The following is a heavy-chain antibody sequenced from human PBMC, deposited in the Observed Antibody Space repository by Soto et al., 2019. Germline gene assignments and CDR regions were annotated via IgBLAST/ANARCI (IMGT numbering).Heavy chain of an antibody. CDR2: IDYSENT. CDR1: GGSISSSSNH. Sequence: QLQLQESGPGLVKPSETLSLTCTVSGGSISSSSNHWGWIRQPPGKGLGWIGNIDYSENTYYNPSLKSRVTISVDMSKNQFSLTLTSVTAADTAVYFCATHPPYGPLDHWGQGTLVTVSS. D-gene: IGHD4-17*01. J-gene: IGHJ4*02. V-gene: IGHV4-39*01. CDR3: ATHPPYGPLDH.